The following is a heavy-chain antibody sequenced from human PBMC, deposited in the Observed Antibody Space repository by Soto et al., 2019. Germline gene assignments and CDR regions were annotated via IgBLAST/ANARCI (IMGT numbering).Heavy chain of an antibody. Sequence: QVQLVQSGAEVKKPGASVKVSCKASGYTFTSYGISWVRQAPGQGLEWMGWISAYNGNTNYAQKLQGRVTMTTDTSTSTADMELRSLRSDDTAVYYCARDIRGGWYPKNFDYWGQGTLVTVSS. CDR2: ISAYNGNT. J-gene: IGHJ4*02. D-gene: IGHD6-19*01. CDR1: GYTFTSYG. V-gene: IGHV1-18*01. CDR3: ARDIRGGWYPKNFDY.